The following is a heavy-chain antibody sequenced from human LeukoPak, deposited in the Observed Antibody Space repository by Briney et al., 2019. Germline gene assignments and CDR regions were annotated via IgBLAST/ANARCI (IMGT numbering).Heavy chain of an antibody. J-gene: IGHJ4*02. Sequence: GGSLRLSCAASGFTFSSYWMSWVRQAPGKGLEWVANIKQDGSEKYYVDSVKGRFTISRDNAKNSLYLQMNSLRAEDTAVYYCASLYYDFWSGYRDYWGQGTLVTVSS. V-gene: IGHV3-7*01. CDR1: GFTFSSYW. D-gene: IGHD3-3*01. CDR2: IKQDGSEK. CDR3: ASLYYDFWSGYRDY.